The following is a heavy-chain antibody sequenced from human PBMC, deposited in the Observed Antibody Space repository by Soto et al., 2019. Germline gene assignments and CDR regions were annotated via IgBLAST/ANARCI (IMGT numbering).Heavy chain of an antibody. Sequence: TSETLSLTCTVSGGSISGSSYYWGWIRQPPGKGLECIGSVHYSGSTDYSPSLKSRVTISVDTSKNQFSLKLTSVTAADTAVYFCASFSGATYGDYGGGINYWGQGPLVTVSS. D-gene: IGHD4-17*01. CDR2: VHYSGST. CDR3: ASFSGATYGDYGGGINY. V-gene: IGHV4-39*01. CDR1: GGSISGSSYY. J-gene: IGHJ4*02.